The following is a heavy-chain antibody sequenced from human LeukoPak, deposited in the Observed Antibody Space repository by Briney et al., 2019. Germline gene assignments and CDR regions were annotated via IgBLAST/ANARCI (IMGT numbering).Heavy chain of an antibody. CDR1: GGSISSSSYY. D-gene: IGHD2-15*01. J-gene: IGHJ4*02. CDR2: IYYSGST. V-gene: IGHV4-39*01. CDR3: ARLHCRGDSCYSGLGSADY. Sequence: SETLSLTCTVSGGSISSSSYYWGWIRQPPGKGLEWIGSIYYSGSTYYNPSLKSRVTMSVDTSKNQFSLKLSSVTATHMAVLSCARLHCRGDSCYSGLGSADYWGQGSLVSVSS.